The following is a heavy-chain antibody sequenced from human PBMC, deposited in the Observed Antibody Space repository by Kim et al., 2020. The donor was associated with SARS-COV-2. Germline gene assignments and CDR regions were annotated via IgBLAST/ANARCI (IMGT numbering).Heavy chain of an antibody. V-gene: IGHV3-11*01. CDR3: LSEPTS. CDR1: GFSFSDYY. Sequence: GGSLRLSCAASGFSFSDYYMSWIRQAPGKGLEWVAYINSDGTSVNYVDAVNVRFTISRDNAKKSMSLHMNSLTPEDTAAYYCLSEPTSWSQGTLGTVSS. CDR2: INSDGTSV. J-gene: IGHJ5*01.